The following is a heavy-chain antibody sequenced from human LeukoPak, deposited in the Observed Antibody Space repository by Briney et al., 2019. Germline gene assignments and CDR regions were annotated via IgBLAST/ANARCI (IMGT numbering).Heavy chain of an antibody. CDR1: GGSIRDFY. Sequence: SETLSLTCSVSGGSIRDFYWAWIRQPPGKGLEWIGNIYQSGSTSYSTSPKSRVTISMDTSKNQFSLKLSSVTAADTAMYYCASLVGHCSGGSCYSGAFDIWGQGTKVTVSS. CDR2: IYQSGST. V-gene: IGHV4-59*08. CDR3: ASLVGHCSGGSCYSGAFDI. J-gene: IGHJ3*02. D-gene: IGHD2-15*01.